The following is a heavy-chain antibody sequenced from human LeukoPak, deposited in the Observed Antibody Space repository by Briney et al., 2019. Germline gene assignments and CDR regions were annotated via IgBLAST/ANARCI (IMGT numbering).Heavy chain of an antibody. Sequence: GGSLRLACAASGFTGSRKYMSWVRQAPGKGLEWVSVIYSGASTYYAESVKGRFTISRDNSKNTLYLQMNSLRAEDTAVYYCARANDFWSGYYTPQAPYFDYWGQGTLVTVSS. J-gene: IGHJ4*02. CDR2: IYSGAST. D-gene: IGHD3-3*01. CDR3: ARANDFWSGYYTPQAPYFDY. V-gene: IGHV3-53*01. CDR1: GFTGSRKY.